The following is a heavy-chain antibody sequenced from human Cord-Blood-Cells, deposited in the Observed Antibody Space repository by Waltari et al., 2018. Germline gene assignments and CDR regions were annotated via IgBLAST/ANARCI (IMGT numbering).Heavy chain of an antibody. CDR1: GRSFSGYY. D-gene: IGHD6-6*01. CDR3: ARHSSSSLDY. V-gene: IGHV4-34*01. J-gene: IGHJ4*02. CDR2: NNHSGST. Sequence: QVQLQQLGAGLLKPSETLSLTCAVYGRSFSGYYWSWIRQPPGKGLDWIGKNNHSGSTNYNPSLKSRVTISVDTSKNQFSLKLSSVTAADTAVYYCARHSSSSLDYWGQGTLVTVSS.